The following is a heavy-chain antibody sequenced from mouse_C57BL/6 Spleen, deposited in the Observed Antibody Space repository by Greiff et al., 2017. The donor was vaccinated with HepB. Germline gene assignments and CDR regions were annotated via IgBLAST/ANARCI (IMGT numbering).Heavy chain of an antibody. Sequence: QVQLQQPGAELVKPGASVKLSCKASGYTFTSYWMHWVKQRPGQGLEWIGMIHPNSGSTNYNEKFKSKATLTVDKSSSTAYMQLSSLTSEDSAVYYCAREGYDGSGAYWGQGTLVTVSA. CDR3: AREGYDGSGAY. V-gene: IGHV1-64*01. CDR2: IHPNSGST. D-gene: IGHD2-3*01. CDR1: GYTFTSYW. J-gene: IGHJ3*01.